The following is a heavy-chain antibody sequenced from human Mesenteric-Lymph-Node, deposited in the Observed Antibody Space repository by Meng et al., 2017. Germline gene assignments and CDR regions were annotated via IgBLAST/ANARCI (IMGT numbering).Heavy chain of an antibody. CDR2: IKQDGSEK. Sequence: GESLKISCAASGFTFSSYGMHWVRQAPGKGLEWVANIKQDGSEKYYVDSVKGRFTISRDNAKNSLYLQMNSLRAEDTAVYYCARDPLTYYYDSSGPRIGGYWGQGTLVTVSS. V-gene: IGHV3-7*01. D-gene: IGHD3-22*01. J-gene: IGHJ4*02. CDR3: ARDPLTYYYDSSGPRIGGY. CDR1: GFTFSSYG.